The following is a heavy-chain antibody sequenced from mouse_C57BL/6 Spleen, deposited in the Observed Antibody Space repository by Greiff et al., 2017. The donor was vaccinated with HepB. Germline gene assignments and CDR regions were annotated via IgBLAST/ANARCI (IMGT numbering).Heavy chain of an antibody. Sequence: VQLQQSGAELARPGASVKMSCKASGYTFTSYTMHWVKHRPGQGLEWIGYINPSSGYTKYNQKFKDKATLTADKSSSTAYMQLSSLTSEDSAVYYCARPYGNYAMDYWGQGTSVTVSS. CDR3: ARPYGNYAMDY. J-gene: IGHJ4*01. CDR2: INPSSGYT. CDR1: GYTFTSYT. V-gene: IGHV1-4*01. D-gene: IGHD2-1*01.